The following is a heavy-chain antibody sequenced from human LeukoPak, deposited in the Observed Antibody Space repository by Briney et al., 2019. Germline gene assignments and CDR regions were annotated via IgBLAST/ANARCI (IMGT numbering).Heavy chain of an antibody. Sequence: PGGSLRLSCAASGFTYSSYAMSWVRQAPGKGLQRVSAISGSGGTTYYADSVKGRFTISRDNSKNTLYLQMNSLRAEDTAVYYCAKDGRAVYYYDGSGYSPFDYWGQGTLVTVSS. CDR3: AKDGRAVYYYDGSGYSPFDY. CDR1: GFTYSSYA. CDR2: ISGSGGTT. V-gene: IGHV3-23*01. D-gene: IGHD3-22*01. J-gene: IGHJ4*02.